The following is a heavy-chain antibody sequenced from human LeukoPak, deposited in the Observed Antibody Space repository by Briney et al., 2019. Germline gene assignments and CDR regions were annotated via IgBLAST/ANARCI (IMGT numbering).Heavy chain of an antibody. D-gene: IGHD2-15*01. J-gene: IGHJ4*02. CDR3: AHSPGLCSGGSCYPRGYFDS. V-gene: IGHV2-5*02. Sequence: SGPTLVKPTQTLTLNCTFSGFSLSTGGLGVGWIRQPPGKALEWLALIYWDDDKRYSPSLKSRLTITKDTSKNQVVLTMTNMDPVDTATYYCAHSPGLCSGGSCYPRGYFDSWGQGTLVTVSS. CDR1: GFSLSTGGLG. CDR2: IYWDDDK.